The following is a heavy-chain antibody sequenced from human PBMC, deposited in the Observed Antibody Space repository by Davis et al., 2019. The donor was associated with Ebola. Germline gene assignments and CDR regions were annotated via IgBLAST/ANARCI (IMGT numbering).Heavy chain of an antibody. J-gene: IGHJ4*02. CDR1: GFTFSSYW. CDR3: AKHEGFWTGYFDH. D-gene: IGHD3/OR15-3a*01. CDR2: IKQDGSEK. V-gene: IGHV3-7*03. Sequence: GGSLRLSCAASGFTFSSYWMSWVRQAPGKGLEWVANIKQDGSEKYYVDSVKGRFTISRDNAKNSLYLQMNSLRAEDTAVYYCAKHEGFWTGYFDHWGQGALVTVSS.